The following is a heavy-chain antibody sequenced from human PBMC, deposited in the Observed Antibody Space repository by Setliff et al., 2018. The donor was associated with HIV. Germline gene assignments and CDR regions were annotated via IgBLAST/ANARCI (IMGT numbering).Heavy chain of an antibody. CDR2: ISGTGTTI. V-gene: IGHV3-48*01. CDR1: GFTFSNYN. J-gene: IGHJ1*01. CDR3: ARGDFYDSSGWDHFQH. D-gene: IGHD3-22*01. Sequence: SLRLSCAASGFTFSNYNMKWVRQAPGKGLEWVSHISGTGTTIYYADSVKGRFTISRDNAKNSLFLQMNSLRAEDTAVYYCARGDFYDSSGWDHFQHWGQGTLVTVSS.